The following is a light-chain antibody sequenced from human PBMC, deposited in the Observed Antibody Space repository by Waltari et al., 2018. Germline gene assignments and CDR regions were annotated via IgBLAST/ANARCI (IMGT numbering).Light chain of an antibody. CDR2: EVS. CDR3: SSYTSSSAYV. Sequence: QSALTQPASVSGSPGQSITISCTGTSSDVGGYNYVSWYQQHPGKAPKCMIYEVSNRPSGVSNRFAGSKSGNAASLTISGLQAEDEADYYCSSYTSSSAYVFGTGTKVTVL. J-gene: IGLJ1*01. V-gene: IGLV2-14*01. CDR1: SSDVGGYNY.